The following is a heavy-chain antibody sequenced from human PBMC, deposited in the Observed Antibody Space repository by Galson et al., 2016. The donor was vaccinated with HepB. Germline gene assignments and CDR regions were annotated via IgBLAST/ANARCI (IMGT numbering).Heavy chain of an antibody. V-gene: IGHV4-59*01. CDR3: ARADLSYYYDYGMDV. D-gene: IGHD2/OR15-2a*01. CDR1: GGSMSSYY. Sequence: SETLSLTCTVSGGSMSSYYWSWIRQPPGKGLEWIGYIYYSGTTHYNPSLESRATISVDASKNQFSLKLNSVIAADTAVYYCARADLSYYYDYGMDVWGKGTTVTVSS. J-gene: IGHJ6*04. CDR2: IYYSGTT.